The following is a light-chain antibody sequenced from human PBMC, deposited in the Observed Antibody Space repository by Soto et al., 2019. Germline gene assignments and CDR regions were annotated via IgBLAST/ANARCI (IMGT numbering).Light chain of an antibody. V-gene: IGKV1-5*01. CDR1: HNIERW. CDR2: DAS. J-gene: IGKJ1*01. Sequence: IQMTQSPSTLSASVGDRVTITCRASHNIERWMAWYQQKPGKAPSLLIFDASTLHSGVPSRFSGSRSGTDFTLTISSLQPDDFATYYCQQFAISTTFGQGTKVEVK. CDR3: QQFAISTT.